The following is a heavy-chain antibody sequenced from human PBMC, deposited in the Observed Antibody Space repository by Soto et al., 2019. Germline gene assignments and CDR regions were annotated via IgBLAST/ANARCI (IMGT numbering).Heavy chain of an antibody. D-gene: IGHD2-15*01. V-gene: IGHV3-74*01. Sequence: PGGSLRLSCAASGFTFSSYWMHWVRQAPGKGLVWVSRINSDGSSTSYADSVKGRFTISRDNAKNTLYLQMNSLRAEDTAVYYCAREDIVVVVAATPNYYYYMDVWGKGTTVTVSS. CDR3: AREDIVVVVAATPNYYYYMDV. CDR2: INSDGSST. J-gene: IGHJ6*03. CDR1: GFTFSSYW.